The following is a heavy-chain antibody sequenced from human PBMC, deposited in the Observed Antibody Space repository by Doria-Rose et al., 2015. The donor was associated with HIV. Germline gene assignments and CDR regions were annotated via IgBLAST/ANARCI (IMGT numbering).Heavy chain of an antibody. CDR3: AKDRVGPVGYNAFGL. J-gene: IGHJ3*01. D-gene: IGHD1-1*01. CDR2: ISGNGGRT. Sequence: VQLVQSGGGVVRPGGSLRLSCAASGFTFHDYGIHWVRQVPGKGLEWVSLISGNGGRTSYVDSVKGRFITSRDNSANTVYLHMNSRRAEDTAVYYCAKDRVGPVGYNAFGLWGQGTMVTVSS. CDR1: GFTFHDYG. V-gene: IGHV3-23*04.